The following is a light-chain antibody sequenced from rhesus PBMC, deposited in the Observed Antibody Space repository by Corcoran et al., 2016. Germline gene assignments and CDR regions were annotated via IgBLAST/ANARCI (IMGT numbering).Light chain of an antibody. CDR2: AAS. J-gene: IGKJ3*01. CDR1: QGISDY. Sequence: DIQMTQSPSSLSASVGDRVTITCRASQGISDYLSWYQQNPGKAPKRLIYAASSLESGVPSRVSGSGSGTDFTLTISSLQPEDFAAYYCRQGYSTPFTFGPGTKLDIK. CDR3: RQGYSTPFT. V-gene: IGKV1-36*02.